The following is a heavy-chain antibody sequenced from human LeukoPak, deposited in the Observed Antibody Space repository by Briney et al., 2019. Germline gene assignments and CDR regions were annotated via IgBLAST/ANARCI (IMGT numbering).Heavy chain of an antibody. V-gene: IGHV3-23*01. CDR1: GFTFSSYA. CDR2: ISGSGGST. CDR3: AKSHGSWYYVDY. J-gene: IGHJ4*02. D-gene: IGHD3-10*01. Sequence: GGSLRLACAASGFTFSSYAMSWVRQAPGKGLEWVSAISGSGGSTYYADSVKGRFTISRDNSKNTLYLQMNSLRAEDTAVYYCAKSHGSWYYVDYWGQGTLVTVSS.